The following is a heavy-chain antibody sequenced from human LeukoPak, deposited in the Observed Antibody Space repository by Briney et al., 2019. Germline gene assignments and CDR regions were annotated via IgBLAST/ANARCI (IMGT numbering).Heavy chain of an antibody. CDR2: ISGSGGST. V-gene: IGHV3-23*01. D-gene: IGHD3-16*01. CDR1: GFTFSSYA. Sequence: PGGSLRLSCAASGFTFSSYAMSWVRQAPGKGLEWVSAISGSGGSTYYADSVKGRSTISRDNSKNTLYLQINSLRAEDTGVYYCAKAPPMITFGGVIDYFDYWGQGTLVTVSS. CDR3: AKAPPMITFGGVIDYFDY. J-gene: IGHJ4*02.